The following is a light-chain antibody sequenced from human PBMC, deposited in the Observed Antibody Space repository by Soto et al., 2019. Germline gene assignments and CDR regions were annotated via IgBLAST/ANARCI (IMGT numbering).Light chain of an antibody. J-gene: IGKJ2*01. CDR2: GAS. Sequence: EILLTQPPGTLSLSPGERATLSCRASQSVRNSYLAWYQQKPGQAPRLLIYGASGRATGIPDRFSGSGSGTDFTLTISRLEPEDFAVYYCQQYGSSPYTFGQGTKLEI. CDR1: QSVRNSY. CDR3: QQYGSSPYT. V-gene: IGKV3-20*01.